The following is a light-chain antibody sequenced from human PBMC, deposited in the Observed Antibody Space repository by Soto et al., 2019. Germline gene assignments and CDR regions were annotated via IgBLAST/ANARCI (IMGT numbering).Light chain of an antibody. J-gene: IGKJ4*01. CDR1: QSVSSSY. CDR3: QQYGSSPGST. CDR2: GAS. Sequence: EIVLTQSPGTLSLSPGERATLSCRASQSVSSSYLAWYQQKPGQAPRLLIYGASSRATGIPDRFSGSGSGTDFTLTISRLEPEDFAVYYCQQYGSSPGSTFGGGTK. V-gene: IGKV3-20*01.